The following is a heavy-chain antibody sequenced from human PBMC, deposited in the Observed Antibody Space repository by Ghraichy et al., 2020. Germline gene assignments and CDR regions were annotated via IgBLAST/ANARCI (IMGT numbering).Heavy chain of an antibody. CDR2: ISANGAGT. D-gene: IGHD6-19*01. CDR3: AKPQSSDTSGWYRVRGDY. Sequence: LSLTCAASGFTFSSYAMSWVRQAPGKGLEWVSGISANGAGTYYADSVKGRFTISRDNSKNTLYLQMNSVRAEDTAVYYCAKPQSSDTSGWYRVRGDYWGQGTLVTVSS. CDR1: GFTFSSYA. J-gene: IGHJ4*02. V-gene: IGHV3-23*01.